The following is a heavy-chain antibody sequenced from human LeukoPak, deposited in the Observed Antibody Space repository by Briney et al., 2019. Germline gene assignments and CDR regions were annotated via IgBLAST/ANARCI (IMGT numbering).Heavy chain of an antibody. CDR2: IGVIGGST. CDR1: GFTFSTND. D-gene: IGHD2-2*03. CDR3: AKHGYCSGISCFFDF. J-gene: IGHJ4*02. V-gene: IGHV3-23*01. Sequence: GGSLRLSCAASGFTFSTNDMSWVRQPPGKGLEWVSAIGVIGGSTYYADSVKGRFTTSRDSSKNTLYLQMNSLRAEDTALYYCAKHGYCSGISCFFDFWGQGTLVTVSS.